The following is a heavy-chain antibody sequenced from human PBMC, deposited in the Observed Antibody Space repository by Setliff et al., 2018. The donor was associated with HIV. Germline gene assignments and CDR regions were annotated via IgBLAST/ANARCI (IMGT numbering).Heavy chain of an antibody. J-gene: IGHJ3*01. CDR2: IWYDGGRK. V-gene: IGHV3-33*06. CDR3: AKGTNYDLLTGYHAFDV. CDR1: GFTFSVYG. D-gene: IGHD3-9*01. Sequence: PGGSLRLSCEGSGFTFSVYGMHWVRQAPGKGLEWVAVIWYDGGRKHYADSVKGRFTISRGNSKSTVYLQMDSLRAEDTAVYYCAKGTNYDLLTGYHAFDVWGQGTMVTVSS.